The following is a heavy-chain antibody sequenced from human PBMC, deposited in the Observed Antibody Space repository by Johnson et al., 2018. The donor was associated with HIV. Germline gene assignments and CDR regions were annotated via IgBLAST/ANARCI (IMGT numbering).Heavy chain of an antibody. CDR1: GFKFDDNY. J-gene: IGHJ3*01. CDR2: ISSSGGTT. D-gene: IGHD1-1*01. Sequence: QVQLVESGGALVKPGGSLRLSCAASGFKFDDNYMAWIRQSPGKGLEWVSYISSSGGTTHNADSVKGRFAISRNNADNSLYLQMNSLRVEDTALYFRATVWRNEGRHSFDVWGLGTMVTVSS. CDR3: ATVWRNEGRHSFDV. V-gene: IGHV3-11*04.